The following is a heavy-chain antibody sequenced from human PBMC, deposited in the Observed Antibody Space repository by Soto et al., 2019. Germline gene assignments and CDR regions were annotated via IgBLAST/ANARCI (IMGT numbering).Heavy chain of an antibody. J-gene: IGHJ4*02. CDR2: IKSDGSST. D-gene: IGHD3-22*01. CDR1: GFTFSSYW. V-gene: IGHV3-74*01. Sequence: PGGSLRLSCAASGFTFSSYWMHWVRQAPGKGLVWVSRIKSDGSSTSYADSVKGRFTISRDDSKNTLYLQMNSLKTEDTGVYYCSTEFYDSSGYLYWGQGTLVTVSS. CDR3: STEFYDSSGYLY.